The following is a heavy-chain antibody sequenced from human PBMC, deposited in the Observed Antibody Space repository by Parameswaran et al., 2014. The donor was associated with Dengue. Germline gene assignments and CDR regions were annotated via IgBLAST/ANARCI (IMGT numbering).Heavy chain of an antibody. CDR3: ARGEVVPAASYLYYYYYMDV. J-gene: IGHJ6*03. Sequence: WIRQPPGKGLEWVSYISSSGSTIYYADSVKGRFTISRDNAKNSLYLQMNSLRAEDTAVYYCARGEVVPAASYLYYYYYMDVWGKGTTVTVSS. V-gene: IGHV3-48*03. CDR2: ISSSGSTI. D-gene: IGHD2-2*01.